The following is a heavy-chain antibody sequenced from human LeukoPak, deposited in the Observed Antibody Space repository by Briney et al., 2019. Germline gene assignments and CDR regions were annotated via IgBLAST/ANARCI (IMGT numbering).Heavy chain of an antibody. CDR1: GGSISSKSQY. CDR2: MYYSGST. J-gene: IGHJ4*02. V-gene: IGHV4-39*01. Sequence: SETLSLTCTVSGGSISSKSQYWGWIRQPPGKGLEWIGSMYYSGSTYYNPSLQSRVTMSVDTSKNQFSLRLTSVTAADTAVYYCARHVSSEFDYCGQGTLVTVSS. D-gene: IGHD3-3*01. CDR3: ARHVSSEFDY.